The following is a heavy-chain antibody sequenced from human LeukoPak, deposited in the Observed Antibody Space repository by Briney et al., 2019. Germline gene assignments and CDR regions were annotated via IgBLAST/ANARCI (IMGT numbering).Heavy chain of an antibody. CDR2: ISGSGGST. Sequence: QTGGSLRLSCAASGFTFSSYAMSWVRQAPGKGLEWVSAISGSGGSTYYADSVKGRFTISRDNSKNTLYLQMNSLRAEDTAVYYCAKVPYPLGGLRWSYYFDYWGQGTLVTVSS. CDR1: GFTFSSYA. CDR3: AKVPYPLGGLRWSYYFDY. J-gene: IGHJ4*02. D-gene: IGHD4-23*01. V-gene: IGHV3-23*01.